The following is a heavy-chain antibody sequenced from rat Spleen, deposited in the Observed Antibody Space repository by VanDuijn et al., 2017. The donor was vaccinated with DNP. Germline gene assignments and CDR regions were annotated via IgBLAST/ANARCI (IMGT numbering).Heavy chain of an antibody. Sequence: EVQLQESGPGLVKPSQSLSLTCSVTGYSITTSYRWNWIRKFPGNKLEWLGYINSAASTRYNPSLKSRISITRDASKNQFFLEVNSVTTEDTGTYYCARMHYGLDYWGQGVMVTVSS. V-gene: IGHV3-3*01. CDR2: INSAAST. D-gene: IGHD1-11*01. CDR3: ARMHYGLDY. CDR1: GYSITTSYR. J-gene: IGHJ2*01.